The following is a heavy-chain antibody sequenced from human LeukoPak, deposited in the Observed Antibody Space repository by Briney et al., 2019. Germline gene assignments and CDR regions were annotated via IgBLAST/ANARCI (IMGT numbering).Heavy chain of an antibody. CDR1: GGTFSSYA. Sequence: ASVKVSCKASGGTFSSYAISWVRQAPGQGLEWMGWINPKNGGTNPAEKFQGRVTMTRDTSLSTAFMELTGLTSDDTAVYFCAREPPYTGHCDITTCDVSRFDLWGQGTLVTVSS. V-gene: IGHV1-2*02. D-gene: IGHD2-2*01. J-gene: IGHJ4*02. CDR2: INPKNGGT. CDR3: AREPPYTGHCDITTCDVSRFDL.